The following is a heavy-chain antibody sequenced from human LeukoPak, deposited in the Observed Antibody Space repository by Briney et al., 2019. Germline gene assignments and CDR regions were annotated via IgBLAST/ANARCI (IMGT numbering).Heavy chain of an antibody. CDR3: VVVPAAPSPDY. J-gene: IGHJ4*02. CDR2: INPSGGST. V-gene: IGHV1-46*01. D-gene: IGHD2-2*01. Sequence: ASVKVSCKASGYTFTSYYMRWVRQAPGQGLEWMGIINPSGGSTSYAQTFQGRVTMTRDTSTSTVYMELSSLRSEDTAVYYCVVVPAAPSPDYWGQGTLVTVSS. CDR1: GYTFTSYY.